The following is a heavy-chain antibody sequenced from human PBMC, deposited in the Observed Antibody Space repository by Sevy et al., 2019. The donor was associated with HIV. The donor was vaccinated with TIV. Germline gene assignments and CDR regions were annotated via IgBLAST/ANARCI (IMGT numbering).Heavy chain of an antibody. J-gene: IGHJ6*02. CDR2: ITSDGYST. Sequence: GGSLRLSCTASGFMFGDYAISWVRQAPGKGLEWVSVITSDGYSTYYADSVKGRFTISRDNSKNTVFLQMNSLRAEDTAVYYCAKEKHYDSSYAMDVWGQGTTVTVSS. CDR1: GFMFGDYA. D-gene: IGHD3-22*01. V-gene: IGHV3-23*01. CDR3: AKEKHYDSSYAMDV.